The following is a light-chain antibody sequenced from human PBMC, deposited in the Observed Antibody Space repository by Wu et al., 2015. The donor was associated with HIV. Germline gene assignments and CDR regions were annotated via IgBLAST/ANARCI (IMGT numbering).Light chain of an antibody. V-gene: IGKV1-5*03. CDR1: QSISNW. CDR2: KAS. Sequence: DIQMTQSPSTLSASVGDRVTITCRASQSISNWLAWYQQEPGKAPKLLIYKASSLESGVPSRFSGSGSGTEFTLTISSLQPDDFATYYCQNYNSYLLTFGGGTKVEMK. J-gene: IGKJ4*01. CDR3: QNYNSYLLT.